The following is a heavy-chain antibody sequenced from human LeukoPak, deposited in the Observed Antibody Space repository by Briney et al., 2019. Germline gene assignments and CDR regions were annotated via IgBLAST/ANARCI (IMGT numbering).Heavy chain of an antibody. CDR3: ARDRGYSYGYPFDY. CDR1: GFIFTNYF. CDR2: ISSSSSYI. D-gene: IGHD5-18*01. Sequence: PGGSLRLSCAASGFIFTNYFMNWVRQAPGKGLEWVSSISSSSSYIYYADSVKGRFTISRDNAKNSLYLQMNSLRAEDTAVYYCARDRGYSYGYPFDYWGQGTLVTVSS. V-gene: IGHV3-21*01. J-gene: IGHJ4*02.